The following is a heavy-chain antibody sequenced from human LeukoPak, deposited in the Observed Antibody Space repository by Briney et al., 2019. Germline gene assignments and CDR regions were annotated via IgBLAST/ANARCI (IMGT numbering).Heavy chain of an antibody. CDR1: GFTFSSYG. V-gene: IGHV3-23*01. CDR2: ISGSGGST. J-gene: IGHJ4*02. D-gene: IGHD4-23*01. CDR3: AKAKGGGGYGGGDY. Sequence: PGGSLRLSCAASGFTFSSYGMSWVRQAPGKGLEWVSAISGSGGSTYYADSVKGRFTISRDNSKNTLYLQMNSLRAEDTAVYYCAKAKGGGGYGGGDYWGQGTLVTVSS.